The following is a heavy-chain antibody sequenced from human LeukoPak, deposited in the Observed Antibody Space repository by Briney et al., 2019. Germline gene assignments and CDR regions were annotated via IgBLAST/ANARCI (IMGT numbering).Heavy chain of an antibody. V-gene: IGHV3-23*01. Sequence: GGSLRLSCAASGFTFSSYAMSWVRQAPGKGLEWVSGISGSGGSTYYADSVKGRFTISRDNSKNTLYLQMNSLRAEDTAVYYCARDQSYGDYVFDYWGQGPLVTVSS. J-gene: IGHJ4*02. CDR3: ARDQSYGDYVFDY. D-gene: IGHD4-17*01. CDR2: ISGSGGST. CDR1: GFTFSSYA.